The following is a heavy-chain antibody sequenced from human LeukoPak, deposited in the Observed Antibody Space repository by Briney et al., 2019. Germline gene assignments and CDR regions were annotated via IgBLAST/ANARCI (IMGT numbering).Heavy chain of an antibody. D-gene: IGHD3-10*01. V-gene: IGHV1-18*01. CDR2: ISAYNGNT. CDR3: ARAGPSLYYYGMDV. J-gene: IGHJ6*02. CDR1: GYTFTSYG. Sequence: ASVKVSCKASGYTFTSYGIRWVRQAPGQGLEWMGWISAYNGNTNYAQKLQGRVTMTTDTSTSTAYMELRSLRSDDTAVYYCARAGPSLYYYGMDVWGQGATVTVSS.